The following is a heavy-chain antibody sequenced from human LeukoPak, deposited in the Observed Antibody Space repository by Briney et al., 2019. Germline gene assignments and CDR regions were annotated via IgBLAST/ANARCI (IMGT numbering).Heavy chain of an antibody. V-gene: IGHV3-7*04. D-gene: IGHD1-26*01. CDR1: GFTFSDYW. J-gene: IGHJ4*02. CDR3: ARVLTVGATFDY. CDR2: IKPDGSEK. Sequence: QPGGSLRLSCAASGFTFSDYWMTWVRQAPGKGLEWVANIKPDGSEKYYVDSVKGRFTISRDNAKNSLYLQMNSLRAEDTAVYYCARVLTVGATFDYWGQGSLVTVSS.